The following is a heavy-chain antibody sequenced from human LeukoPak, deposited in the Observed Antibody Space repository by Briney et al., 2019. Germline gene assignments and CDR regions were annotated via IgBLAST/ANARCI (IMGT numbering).Heavy chain of an antibody. V-gene: IGHV3-21*01. CDR1: GFTFSSYN. Sequence: GGSLRLSCAASGFTFSSYNMNWVRQAPGKGLEWVSSIGSSSTYIYYADSVKGRFTISRDNAKNSLYLQMNSLRAEDTAVYYCATSSSGRGYWGQGTLVTVSS. J-gene: IGHJ4*02. D-gene: IGHD3-22*01. CDR2: IGSSSTYI. CDR3: ATSSSGRGY.